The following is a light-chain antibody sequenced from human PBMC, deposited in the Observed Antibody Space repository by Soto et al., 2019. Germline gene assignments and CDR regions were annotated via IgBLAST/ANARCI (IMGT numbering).Light chain of an antibody. CDR1: QSVRSNF. CDR2: GAS. J-gene: IGKJ5*01. CDR3: QQRSNSIT. V-gene: IGKV3D-20*02. Sequence: EIVLTQSPGTLSLSPGEMANLSFRASQSVRSNFLAWFQQKPGQAPSLLIFGASTRATGIPDRFSGSGSGTDFTLSISSLEPEDFAVYYCQQRSNSITFGQGTRLEIK.